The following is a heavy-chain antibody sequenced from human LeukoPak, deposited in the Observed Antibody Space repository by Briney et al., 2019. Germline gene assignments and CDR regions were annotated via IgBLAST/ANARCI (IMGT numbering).Heavy chain of an antibody. V-gene: IGHV1-18*01. CDR2: ISAYNGNT. CDR1: GYTFTSYG. D-gene: IGHD3-22*01. J-gene: IGHJ6*03. CDR3: ARSYDSSGYYYYYYYMDV. Sequence: ASVTVSCKASGYTFTSYGISWVRQAPGQGLEWMGWISAYNGNTNYAQKLQGRVTITTDTSTSTAYMELRSLRSDDTAVYYCARSYDSSGYYYYYYYMDVWGKGTTVTVSS.